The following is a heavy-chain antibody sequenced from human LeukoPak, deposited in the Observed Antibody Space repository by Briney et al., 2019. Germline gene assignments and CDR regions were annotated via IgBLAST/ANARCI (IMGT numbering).Heavy chain of an antibody. D-gene: IGHD5/OR15-5a*01. J-gene: IGHJ3*02. CDR1: GFTFSSYA. CDR3: AKDIEVYAVDI. CDR2: INERGGST. V-gene: IGHV3-23*01. Sequence: PGGSLRLSCAASGFTFSSYAMSWVRQAPGNGLDGVSAINERGGSTHYVRTLKDGFTISRHNSKNTLYLQMNSQRDEDTPVYYCAKDIEVYAVDIWGQGTMVPVSS.